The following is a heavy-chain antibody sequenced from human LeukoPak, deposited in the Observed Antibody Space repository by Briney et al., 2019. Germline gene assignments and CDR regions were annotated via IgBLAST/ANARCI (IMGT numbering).Heavy chain of an antibody. CDR2: IVVGSGNT. D-gene: IGHD4-17*01. Sequence: GTSVKVSCKASRFTFTSSAMQWVRQARGQRLEWIGWIVVGSGNTNYAQKFQERVTITRDMSTSTAYMELSSLRSEDTAVYYCAADRDGDYVFDYWGQGTLVTVSS. CDR1: RFTFTSSA. J-gene: IGHJ4*02. CDR3: AADRDGDYVFDY. V-gene: IGHV1-58*02.